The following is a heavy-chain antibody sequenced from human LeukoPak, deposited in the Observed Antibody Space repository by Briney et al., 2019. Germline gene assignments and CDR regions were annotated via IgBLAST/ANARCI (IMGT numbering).Heavy chain of an antibody. J-gene: IGHJ4*02. V-gene: IGHV3-15*01. CDR1: GLTFSDAW. D-gene: IGHD5-12*01. CDR3: TWMATIFTVDY. Sequence: GGSLRLSCVLSGLTFSDAWMSWVCQAPGKGLEWVGRIRNDRITDYAAPVQGRFSISRDNSKNTFYLQMNSLRTEDTGMYFCTWMATIFTVDYWGQGTLVTVSS. CDR2: IRNDRIT.